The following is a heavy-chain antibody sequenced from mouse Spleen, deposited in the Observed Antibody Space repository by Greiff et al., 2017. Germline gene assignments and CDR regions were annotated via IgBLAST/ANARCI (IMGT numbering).Heavy chain of an antibody. CDR3: ARNLYGSSPFDY. CDR2: ISSGGSYT. D-gene: IGHD1-1*01. J-gene: IGHJ2*01. V-gene: IGHV5-9-3*01. Sequence: EVHLVESGGGLVKPGGSLKLSCAASGFTFSSYAMSWVRQTPEKRLEWVATISSGGSYTYYPDSVKGRFTISRDNAKNTLYLQMSSLRSEDTAMYYCARNLYGSSPFDYWGQGTTLTVSS. CDR1: GFTFSSYA.